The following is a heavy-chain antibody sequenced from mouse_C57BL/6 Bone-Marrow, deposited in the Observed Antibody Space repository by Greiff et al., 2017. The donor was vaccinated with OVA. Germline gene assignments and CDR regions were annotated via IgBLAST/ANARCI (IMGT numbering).Heavy chain of an antibody. D-gene: IGHD2-3*01. J-gene: IGHJ4*01. Sequence: VQRKQPGAKIVMPGNAVTLSCKASVSTFTIYLMHWVKQRPGQGLEWIGEIDPSDSYTNYNQKFKGKSTLTVDKSSSTAYMQLSSLTSEDSAVYYCARYGGYLRMDYWGQGTSVTVSS. V-gene: IGHV1-69*01. CDR3: ARYGGYLRMDY. CDR1: VSTFTIYL. CDR2: IDPSDSYT.